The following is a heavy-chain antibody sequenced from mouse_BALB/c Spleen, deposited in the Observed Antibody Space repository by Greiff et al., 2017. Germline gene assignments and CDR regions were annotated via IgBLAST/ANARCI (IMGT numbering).Heavy chain of an antibody. V-gene: IGHV1S137*01. CDR1: GYTFTDYA. J-gene: IGHJ4*01. CDR3: ARTTVVATGAMDY. CDR2: ISTYYGDA. D-gene: IGHD1-1*01. Sequence: VKLQESGAELVRPGVSVKISCKGSGYTFTDYAMHWVKQSHAKSLEWIGVISTYYGDASYNQKFKGKATMTVDKSSSTAYMELARLTSEDSAIYYCARTTVVATGAMDYWGQGTSVTVSS.